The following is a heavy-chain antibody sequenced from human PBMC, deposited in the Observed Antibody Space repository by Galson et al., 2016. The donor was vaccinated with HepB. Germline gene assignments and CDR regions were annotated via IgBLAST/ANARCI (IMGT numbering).Heavy chain of an antibody. V-gene: IGHV3-7*01. CDR1: GFTFSTYW. J-gene: IGHJ4*02. Sequence: LRLSCAASGFTFSTYWMNWVRQAPGKGLEWVANIKEDGTEKCYADSVKGRFTISRDNARNSLYLQMNSLRAEDTGIYYCAREGLADGSYFDYWGRGTLVTVS. CDR3: AREGLADGSYFDY. CDR2: IKEDGTEK. D-gene: IGHD5-24*01.